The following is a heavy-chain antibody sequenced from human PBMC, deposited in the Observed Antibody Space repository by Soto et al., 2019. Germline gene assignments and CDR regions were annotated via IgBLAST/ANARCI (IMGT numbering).Heavy chain of an antibody. CDR1: GFTFSISI. D-gene: IGHD3-22*01. V-gene: IGHV3-21*01. CDR2: ISGTSDYI. J-gene: IGHJ3*01. Sequence: GGSLRLSCAASGFTFSISIMNWVRQAPGKGLEWVSSISGTSDYISYADSVKGRFTISRDNAKNSLFLQMNSLRAEDTAVYYCARDQLYYNDISGRPLNAFDVWGQGTMVTVSS. CDR3: ARDQLYYNDISGRPLNAFDV.